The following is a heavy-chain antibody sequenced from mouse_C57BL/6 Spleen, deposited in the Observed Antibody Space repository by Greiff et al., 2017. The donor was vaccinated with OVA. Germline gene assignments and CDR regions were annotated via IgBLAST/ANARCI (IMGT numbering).Heavy chain of an antibody. Sequence: VQLQQSGPELVKPGASVKIPCKASGYTFTDYNMDWVKQSHGKSLEWIGAINPNNGGTIYNQKFKGKATLTVDKSSSTAYMELRSLTSEDTAVYYCARALYGSSSAYWGQGTLVTVSA. CDR2: INPNNGGT. D-gene: IGHD1-1*01. CDR1: GYTFTDYN. V-gene: IGHV1-18*01. J-gene: IGHJ3*01. CDR3: ARALYGSSSAY.